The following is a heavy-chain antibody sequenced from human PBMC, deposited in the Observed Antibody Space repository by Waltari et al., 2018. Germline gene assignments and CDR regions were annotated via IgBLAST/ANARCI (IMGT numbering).Heavy chain of an antibody. CDR1: GGSFSGYY. Sequence: QVQLQQWGAGLLKPSETLSLTCAVYGGSFSGYYWSWIRHPPGKGLEWIGEINHSGSTNYNPSLKSRVTISVDTSKNQFSLKLSSVTAADTAVYYCARGLYSSSSGYYYYYMDVWGKGTTVTISS. CDR2: INHSGST. D-gene: IGHD6-6*01. CDR3: ARGLYSSSSGYYYYYMDV. J-gene: IGHJ6*03. V-gene: IGHV4-34*01.